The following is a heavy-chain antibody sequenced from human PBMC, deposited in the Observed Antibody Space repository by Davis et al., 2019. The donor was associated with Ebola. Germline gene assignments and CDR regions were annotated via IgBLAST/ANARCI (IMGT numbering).Heavy chain of an antibody. D-gene: IGHD3-3*01. V-gene: IGHV4-59*01. CDR2: IYYSGST. CDR1: GGSFSGYY. Sequence: SETLSLTCAVYGGSFSGYYWSWVRQPPGKGLEWIGYIYYSGSTNYNPSLKSRVTISVDTSKNQFSLKLSSVTAADTAVYYCARVTYDFWSGYSDYWGQGTLVTVSS. CDR3: ARVTYDFWSGYSDY. J-gene: IGHJ4*02.